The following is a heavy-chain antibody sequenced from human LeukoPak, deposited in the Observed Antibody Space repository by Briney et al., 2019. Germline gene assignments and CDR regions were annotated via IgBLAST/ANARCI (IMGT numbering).Heavy chain of an antibody. CDR2: VSASGDRT. J-gene: IGHJ1*01. D-gene: IGHD3-3*01. CDR1: GFTFSNYV. Sequence: GALRLSCAASGFTFSNYVMSWVRQAPGKGLEWVSGVSASGDRTYYGDSVKGRFTISRDNSKNTLYLQMNSLRAEDTAVYYCAKDLPKITIFGALQHWGQGTLVTVSS. CDR3: AKDLPKITIFGALQH. V-gene: IGHV3-23*01.